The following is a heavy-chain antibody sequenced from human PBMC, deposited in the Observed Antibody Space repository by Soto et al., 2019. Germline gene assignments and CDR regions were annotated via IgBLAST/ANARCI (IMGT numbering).Heavy chain of an antibody. J-gene: IGHJ6*02. D-gene: IGHD1-7*01. Sequence: QVQLLQSRAEVKKPGASVKVSCKASGYTFTSYGINWVRQAPGQGLEWMGWISAYNGNTNYAQKLQGRVTMTTDTSTSTADMELKSLRPCDTAVYYCARVITGTTFYYSSGMDVWGQGTTVTVSS. CDR2: ISAYNGNT. V-gene: IGHV1-18*01. CDR3: ARVITGTTFYYSSGMDV. CDR1: GYTFTSYG.